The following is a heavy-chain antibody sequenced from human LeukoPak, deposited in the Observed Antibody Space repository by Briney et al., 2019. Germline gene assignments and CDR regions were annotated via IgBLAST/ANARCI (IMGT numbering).Heavy chain of an antibody. D-gene: IGHD2-15*01. CDR1: GGSITTRDC. V-gene: IGHV4-4*02. CDR2: ICLDGRI. J-gene: IGHJ4*02. CDR3: ASQGGLRNDF. Sequence: SETLSLTCGVSGGSITTRDCWCWVRQPPGEGLEWIGEICLDGRIHYTASLKSRVSISMDRSKAQFSLNLISVTAADTAMYFCASQGGLRNDFWGQGILVTVSS.